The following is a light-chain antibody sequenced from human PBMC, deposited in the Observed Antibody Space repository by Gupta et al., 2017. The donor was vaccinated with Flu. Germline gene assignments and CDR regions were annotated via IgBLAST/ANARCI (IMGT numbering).Light chain of an antibody. CDR3: SSYTSSSTLV. J-gene: IGLJ3*02. V-gene: IGLV2-14*01. CDR1: NSDIGTYNY. Sequence: QSALTQPASVSGSPGPSITISCSGTNSDIGTYNYVSWYQQHPGKAPKLMIYEVSNRPSGVSNRFSGSKSGNTASLTISGLQAEDEADYHCSSYTSSSTLVFGGGTKLTVL. CDR2: EVS.